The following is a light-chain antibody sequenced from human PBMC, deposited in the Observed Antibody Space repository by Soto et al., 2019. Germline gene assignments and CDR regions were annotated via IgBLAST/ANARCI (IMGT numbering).Light chain of an antibody. CDR2: DVS. Sequence: QSVLTQPPSASGSLGQSVTISCTGTSSDVGGYNHVSWYQQNPGKAPKPMIYDVSQRPSGVPDRFSGSKSGNTASLTVSGLQAEDEADYYCSSYAGSNNLVFGTGTKLTVL. V-gene: IGLV2-8*01. J-gene: IGLJ1*01. CDR1: SSDVGGYNH. CDR3: SSYAGSNNLV.